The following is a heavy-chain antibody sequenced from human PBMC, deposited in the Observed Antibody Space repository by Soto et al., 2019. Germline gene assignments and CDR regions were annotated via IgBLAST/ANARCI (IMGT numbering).Heavy chain of an antibody. CDR1: GGSISSTSYY. CDR3: ARHQPGAYGDLKRKRFDY. J-gene: IGHJ4*02. Sequence: SETLSLTCTVSGGSISSTSYYWGWIRQPPGKGLEWIGSMYYRGSTYYNPSLKSRVTLSVDTSKNQFSLKLSSVTAADTAVYYCARHQPGAYGDLKRKRFDYWGQGTLVTVSS. V-gene: IGHV4-39*01. D-gene: IGHD4-17*01. CDR2: MYYRGST.